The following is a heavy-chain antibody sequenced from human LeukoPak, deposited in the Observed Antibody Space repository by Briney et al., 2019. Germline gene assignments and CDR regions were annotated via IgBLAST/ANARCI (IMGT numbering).Heavy chain of an antibody. CDR2: IHTSGET. D-gene: IGHD1-20*01. CDR3: ARVIQQSKWKSGFDY. J-gene: IGHJ4*02. Sequence: SETLSLTCTVSGGSISGYYWVWIRQPAEKGLEWIGRIHTSGETYYNASLKSRVTMSVDTSKNQVSLRVTSVTAADTAVYYCARVIQQSKWKSGFDYWGQGALVTVSS. CDR1: GGSISGYY. V-gene: IGHV4-4*07.